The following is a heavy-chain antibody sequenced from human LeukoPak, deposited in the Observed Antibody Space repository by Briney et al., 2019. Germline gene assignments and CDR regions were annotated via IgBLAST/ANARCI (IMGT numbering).Heavy chain of an antibody. V-gene: IGHV4-39*01. Sequence: SETLSLTCTVSGGSISSSSYYWGWIRQPPGKGLEWIGSIYYSGDTYYNPSLKSRVTVSVDTSKNQFSLKLTSVTAADAAVYYCATKKWNYYFDSWGQGTLVTVSS. CDR2: IYYSGDT. CDR3: ATKKWNYYFDS. CDR1: GGSISSSSYY. D-gene: IGHD1-7*01. J-gene: IGHJ4*02.